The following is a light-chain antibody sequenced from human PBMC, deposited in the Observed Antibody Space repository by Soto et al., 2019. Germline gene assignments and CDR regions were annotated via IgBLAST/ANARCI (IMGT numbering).Light chain of an antibody. CDR2: EVS. CDR1: SSVVGSYNY. J-gene: IGLJ1*01. V-gene: IGLV2-14*01. CDR3: SSYTTRTTLYV. Sequence: QSALTQPASVSGSPGQSITISCTGTSSVVGSYNYVSWYQLHPGKAPKLMIYEVSNRPSGVSNRFSGSKSGDTASLTISGLQAEDEADYYCSSYTTRTTLYVFGTGTKVTVL.